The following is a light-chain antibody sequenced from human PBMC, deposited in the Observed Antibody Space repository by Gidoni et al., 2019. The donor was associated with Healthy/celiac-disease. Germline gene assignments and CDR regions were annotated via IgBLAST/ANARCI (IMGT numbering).Light chain of an antibody. J-gene: IGLJ2*01. CDR3: QSYDSSNHVV. CDR2: EDN. V-gene: IGLV6-57*02. CDR1: SGIIASNY. Sequence: FMLPQPHSVPESPRSTVTISCTGSSGIIASNYVQRYQQRPGSAPTTVIYEDNQRPSGVPDRFSGSIDSSSNSASLTISGLKTEDEADYYCQSYDSSNHVVFGGGTKLTVL.